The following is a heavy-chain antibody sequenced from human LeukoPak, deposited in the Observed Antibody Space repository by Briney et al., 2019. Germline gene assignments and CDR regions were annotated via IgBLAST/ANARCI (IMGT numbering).Heavy chain of an antibody. J-gene: IGHJ4*02. V-gene: IGHV3-30*02. CDR1: GFTFSSYA. CDR3: AKDTPLCYFDY. CDR2: IRNDGRII. D-gene: IGHD3-16*01. Sequence: PGGSLRLSCAASGFTFSSYAMHWVRQAPGKGLEWVAFIRNDGRIIYNADSVKGRFTISRDNSKNTLHLQMNSLRADDTAVYYCAKDTPLCYFDYWGQGTLVTVSS.